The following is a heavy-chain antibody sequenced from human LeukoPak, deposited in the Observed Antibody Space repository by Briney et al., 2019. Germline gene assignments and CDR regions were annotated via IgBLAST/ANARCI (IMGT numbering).Heavy chain of an antibody. CDR3: ARGIPVAGIPPDY. D-gene: IGHD6-19*01. CDR2: IYYSGST. J-gene: IGHJ4*02. V-gene: IGHV4-31*03. CDR1: GGSISSGGYY. Sequence: PSETLSLTCTVSGGSISSGGYYWNWIRQHPGKGLEWIGYIYYSGSTYYNPSLKSRITISVDTSKSQFSLRLNSVTAADTAVYYCARGIPVAGIPPDYWGQGIQVSVSS.